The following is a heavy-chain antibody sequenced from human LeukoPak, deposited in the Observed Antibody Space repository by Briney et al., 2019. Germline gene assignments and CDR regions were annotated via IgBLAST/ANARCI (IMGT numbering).Heavy chain of an antibody. V-gene: IGHV1-2*04. J-gene: IGHJ3*02. Sequence: ASVKVSCKASGYTFTGYYMHWVRQAPGQGLEWMGWINPNSGGTNYAQKFQGWVTMTRDTSISTAYMELSRLRSDDTAVYYCARKGFSGRDAFDIWGQGTMVTVSS. CDR1: GYTFTGYY. D-gene: IGHD1-26*01. CDR3: ARKGFSGRDAFDI. CDR2: INPNSGGT.